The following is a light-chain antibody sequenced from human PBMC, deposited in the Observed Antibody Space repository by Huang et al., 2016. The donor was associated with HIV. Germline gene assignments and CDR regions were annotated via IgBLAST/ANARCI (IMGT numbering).Light chain of an antibody. CDR3: QQYDGWPRT. CDR2: GAD. V-gene: IGKV3-15*01. J-gene: IGKJ1*01. Sequence: ELVMTQSPATLSVSPGERATLSCRASQSVNNNLAWYQQNPGQAPRLLLDGADTSASNIPARVSGSGSGTDFTLTISSLQSEDVAVYYCQQYDGWPRTFGQGTKVEIK. CDR1: QSVNNN.